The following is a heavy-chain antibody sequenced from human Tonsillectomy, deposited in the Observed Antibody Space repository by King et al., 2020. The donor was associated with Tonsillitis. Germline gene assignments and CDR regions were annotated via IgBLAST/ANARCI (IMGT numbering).Heavy chain of an antibody. J-gene: IGHJ3*02. D-gene: IGHD4-17*01. Sequence: VQLVESGGGLAQPGRSLRLSCAASGFTFDDYAMHWVRQAPGKGLEWVSGISWNSGSIGYADSVKGRFTISRDNAKNSLYLQMNSLRAEDTALYYCAKDTGGDYDAFDIWGQGTMVTVSS. CDR3: AKDTGGDYDAFDI. V-gene: IGHV3-9*01. CDR2: ISWNSGSI. CDR1: GFTFDDYA.